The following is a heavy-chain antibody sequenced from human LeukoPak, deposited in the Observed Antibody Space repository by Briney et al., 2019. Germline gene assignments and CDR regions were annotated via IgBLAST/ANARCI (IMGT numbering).Heavy chain of an antibody. D-gene: IGHD2-2*01. CDR3: ARGNFGVVVPAAMSFDY. J-gene: IGHJ4*02. V-gene: IGHV4-34*01. CDR1: GGSFSGYY. CDR2: INHSGST. Sequence: SETLSLTCAVYGGSFSGYYWSWLRQPPGKGLEWIGEINHSGSTNYNPSLKSRVTISVDTSKNQFSLKLSSVTAADTAVYYCARGNFGVVVPAAMSFDYWGQGTLVTVSS.